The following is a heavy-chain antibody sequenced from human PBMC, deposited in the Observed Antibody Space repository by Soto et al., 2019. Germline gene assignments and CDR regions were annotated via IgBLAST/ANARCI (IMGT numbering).Heavy chain of an antibody. CDR2: LSGGGSTT. CDR1: GFTFSLSA. Sequence: EVQLLESGGGFVQPGESLRLSCAASGFTFSLSAMSWVRQAPGRGLDWVSSLSGGGSTTDYADSVKGRSTISRDNSKNTVHLQMNSLRAEDTAVYYCAKGPEYDILTGCDYWGQGALVTVSS. V-gene: IGHV3-23*01. CDR3: AKGPEYDILTGCDY. D-gene: IGHD3-9*01. J-gene: IGHJ4*02.